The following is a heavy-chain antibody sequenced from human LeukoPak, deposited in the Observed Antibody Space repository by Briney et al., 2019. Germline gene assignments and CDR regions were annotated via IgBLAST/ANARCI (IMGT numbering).Heavy chain of an antibody. J-gene: IGHJ4*02. D-gene: IGHD4-17*01. Sequence: SETLSLTCAVYGGSFSGYYWSWIRQPPGKGLGWIGEINHSGSTYYNPSLKSRVTISVDTSKNQFSLKLSSVTAADTAVYYCARVPTVTFFDYWGQGTLVTVSS. CDR1: GGSFSGYY. CDR3: ARVPTVTFFDY. V-gene: IGHV4-34*01. CDR2: INHSGST.